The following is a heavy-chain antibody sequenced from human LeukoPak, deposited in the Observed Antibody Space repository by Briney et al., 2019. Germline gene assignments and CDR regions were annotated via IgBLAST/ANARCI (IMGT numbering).Heavy chain of an antibody. CDR3: ARFPVYDFWSGYLDY. J-gene: IGHJ4*02. V-gene: IGHV1-46*01. CDR1: GCTFTSYY. Sequence: ASVKVSCKASGCTFTSYYMHWVRQAPGQGLEWMGIINPSGGSTSYAQKFQGRVTMTRDTSTSTVYMELSSLRSEDTAVYYCARFPVYDFWSGYLDYWGQGTLVTVSS. CDR2: INPSGGST. D-gene: IGHD3-3*01.